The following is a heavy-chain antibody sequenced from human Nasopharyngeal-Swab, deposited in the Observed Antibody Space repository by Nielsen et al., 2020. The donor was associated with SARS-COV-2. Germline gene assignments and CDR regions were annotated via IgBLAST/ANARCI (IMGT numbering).Heavy chain of an antibody. CDR1: GGTFSSYA. Sequence: SVKVYCKASGGTFSSYAISWVRQAPGQGLEWMGGIIPIFGTANYAQKFQGRVTITADESTSTAYMELSSLRSEDTAVYYCARFYTAIAGRAYYYMDVWGKGTTVTVSS. J-gene: IGHJ6*03. CDR2: IIPIFGTA. D-gene: IGHD5-18*01. V-gene: IGHV1-69*13. CDR3: ARFYTAIAGRAYYYMDV.